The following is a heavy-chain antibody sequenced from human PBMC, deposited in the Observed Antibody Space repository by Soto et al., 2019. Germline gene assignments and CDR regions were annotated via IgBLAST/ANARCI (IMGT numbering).Heavy chain of an antibody. CDR2: INTANDDR. CDR1: GYTFTTHA. Sequence: ASVKVSCKASGYTFTTHAIHWVRQAPGQRLEWMGWINTANDDRKYSQKFQGRITITRDTSASTVYMELNSLRSEDTAVYYCTRYDYFSGNYGDXWGQGTLVTVSS. J-gene: IGHJ4*02. CDR3: TRYDYFSGNYGDX. V-gene: IGHV1-3*04. D-gene: IGHD3-10*01.